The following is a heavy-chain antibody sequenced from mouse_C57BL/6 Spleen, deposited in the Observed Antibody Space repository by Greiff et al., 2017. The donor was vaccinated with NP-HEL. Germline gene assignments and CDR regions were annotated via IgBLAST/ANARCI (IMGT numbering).Heavy chain of an antibody. Sequence: EVKLQESGPGLVKPSQSLSLTCSVTGYSITSGYYWNWIRQFPGNKLEWMGYISYDGSNNYNPSLKNRISITRDTSKNQFFLKLNSVTTEDTATYYCARRDYGNYPFDYWGQGTTLTVSS. D-gene: IGHD2-1*01. CDR1: GYSITSGYY. J-gene: IGHJ2*01. V-gene: IGHV3-6*01. CDR3: ARRDYGNYPFDY. CDR2: ISYDGSN.